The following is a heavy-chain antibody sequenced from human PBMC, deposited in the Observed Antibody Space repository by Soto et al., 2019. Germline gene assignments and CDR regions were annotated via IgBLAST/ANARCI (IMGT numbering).Heavy chain of an antibody. Sequence: SQTLSLTCAISGDSVSSNSAAWNWIRQSPSRGLEWLGRTYYRSKWYNDYAVSVKSRITINPDTSKNQFSLQLNSVTPEDTAVYYCARGVSVRVAGTPPYYYGMDVWGQGTTVTVS. J-gene: IGHJ6*02. CDR3: ARGVSVRVAGTPPYYYGMDV. D-gene: IGHD6-19*01. CDR1: GDSVSSNSAA. CDR2: TYYRSKWYN. V-gene: IGHV6-1*01.